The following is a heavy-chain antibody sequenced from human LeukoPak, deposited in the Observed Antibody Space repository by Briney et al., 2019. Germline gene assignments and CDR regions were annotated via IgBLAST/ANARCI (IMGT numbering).Heavy chain of an antibody. CDR2: ISSGGIT. D-gene: IGHD3-3*01. CDR3: ARLGSFDFWGGHGP. CDR1: GFTVSDNY. J-gene: IGHJ5*02. V-gene: IGHV3-66*01. Sequence: GGSLRLSCAASGFTVSDNYMSWVRQAPGKGLEWVSVISSGGITYYADSVKGRFTISRDISENTLFLQMNSLRAEDTAVYYCARLGSFDFWGGHGPWGQGALVTVSS.